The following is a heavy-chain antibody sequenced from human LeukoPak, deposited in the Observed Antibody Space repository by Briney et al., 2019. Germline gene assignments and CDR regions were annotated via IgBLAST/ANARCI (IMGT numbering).Heavy chain of an antibody. Sequence: SEILSLTCAVYGGSFSGYYWCWIRQPPGKGLEWIGEINHSGSSNYNPSLKSRVTISVDTSKNQFSLKLSSVTAADTAVYYCARGEDGDYYFQHWGQGTLVGVSS. J-gene: IGHJ1*01. D-gene: IGHD4-17*01. CDR2: INHSGSS. V-gene: IGHV4-34*01. CDR1: GGSFSGYY. CDR3: ARGEDGDYYFQH.